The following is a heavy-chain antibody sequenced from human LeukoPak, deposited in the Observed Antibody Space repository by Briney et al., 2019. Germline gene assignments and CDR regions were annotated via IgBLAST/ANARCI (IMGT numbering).Heavy chain of an antibody. CDR1: GFTFSSYA. J-gene: IGHJ4*02. CDR2: TSDSGGNT. Sequence: GGSLRLSCAASGFTFSSYAMSWVRQAPGKGLQWVSATSDSGGNTYYADFVKGRFTISRDNSKSTLYLQMNSLRAEDTAVYYCARRGESTNYGDYRFDSWGQGTLVTVSS. D-gene: IGHD4-17*01. V-gene: IGHV3-23*01. CDR3: ARRGESTNYGDYRFDS.